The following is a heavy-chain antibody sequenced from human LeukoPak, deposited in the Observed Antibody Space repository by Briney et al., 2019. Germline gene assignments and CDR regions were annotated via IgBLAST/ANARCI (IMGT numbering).Heavy chain of an antibody. D-gene: IGHD6-13*01. Sequence: PSETLSLTCTVSGGSISSYYWSWIRQPPGKGLEWIGYVYYSGSTNYKPSLKSRVTISVDTSKNQFSLKLSSVTAADTAVYYCARGPYSSSWYVWRGHYYYYMDVWGKGTTVTVSS. CDR1: GGSISSYY. J-gene: IGHJ6*03. V-gene: IGHV4-59*12. CDR2: VYYSGST. CDR3: ARGPYSSSWYVWRGHYYYYMDV.